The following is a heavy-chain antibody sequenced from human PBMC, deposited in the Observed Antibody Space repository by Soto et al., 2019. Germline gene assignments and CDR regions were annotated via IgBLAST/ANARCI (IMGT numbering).Heavy chain of an antibody. CDR3: ARHEQDFAGNWFDP. V-gene: IGHV4-39*01. CDR1: GGSISSSSYC. J-gene: IGHJ5*02. D-gene: IGHD1-1*01. CDR2: IYYSGST. Sequence: SETLSLTCTVSGGSISSSSYCWGWIRQPPGKGLEWIGSIYYSGSTYYNPSLKSRVTISVDTSKNQFSLKLSSVTAADTAVYYCARHEQDFAGNWFDPWGQGTLVTVSS.